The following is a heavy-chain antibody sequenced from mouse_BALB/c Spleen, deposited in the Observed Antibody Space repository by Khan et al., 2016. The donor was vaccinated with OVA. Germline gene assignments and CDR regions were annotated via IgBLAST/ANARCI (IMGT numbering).Heavy chain of an antibody. J-gene: IGHJ2*01. V-gene: IGHV5-6*01. Sequence: VQLKEFGGDLVKPGGSLKLSCAASGFTFSSFGMSWIRQTPDKRLEWVATISSGGSYTYYPDSVKGRFTISRDNAKNTLYLQMSSLKSEDTAMYYCARQYSNSFFEYWGQGTTLTVSS. D-gene: IGHD2-5*01. CDR3: ARQYSNSFFEY. CDR2: ISSGGSYT. CDR1: GFTFSSFG.